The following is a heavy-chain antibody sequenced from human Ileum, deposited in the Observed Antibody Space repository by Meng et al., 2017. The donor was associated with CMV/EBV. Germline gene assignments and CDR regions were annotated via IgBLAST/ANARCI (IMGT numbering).Heavy chain of an antibody. J-gene: IGHJ4*02. CDR2: IGTAGDT. V-gene: IGHV3-13*01. D-gene: IGHD2-2*01. Sequence: GESLKISCAASGFTFSSYDMHWVRQATGKGLEWVSAIGTAGDTYYPGSVKGRFTISRENVKNSLYLQMNSLRAGDTAVYYCARSSTSLSFDYWGQGTLVTVSS. CDR1: GFTFSSYD. CDR3: ARSSTSLSFDY.